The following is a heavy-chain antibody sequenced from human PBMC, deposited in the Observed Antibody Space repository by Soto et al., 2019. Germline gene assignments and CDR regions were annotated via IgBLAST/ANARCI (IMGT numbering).Heavy chain of an antibody. CDR3: ARRYRDYGMDV. Sequence: QVQLQESGPGLVKPSDTLSLTCAVSGYSISSSHWWGWVRQPPGKGLEWIGYIDYSGSTYYNPSLKSRVTMSVDTSKNQFSLTVSSVTAVDTAVYYWARRYRDYGMDVWGQGTTVTVSS. V-gene: IGHV4-28*01. CDR1: GYSISSSHW. D-gene: IGHD3-16*02. CDR2: IDYSGST. J-gene: IGHJ6*02.